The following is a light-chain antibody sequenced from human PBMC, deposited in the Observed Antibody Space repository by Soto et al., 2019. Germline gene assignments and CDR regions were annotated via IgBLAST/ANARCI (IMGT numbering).Light chain of an antibody. J-gene: IGKJ5*01. CDR3: QQYTGPPTT. Sequence: IILTQSPYTLSVSPGERATLCCRASQTVSSNYLAWCQQRPGQAPRLLIYGASTRAAGIPDRFSGSGSGTDFTLTITRLEPEDSAVYFCQQYTGPPTTFGQGTRLEIK. CDR1: QTVSSNY. CDR2: GAS. V-gene: IGKV3-20*01.